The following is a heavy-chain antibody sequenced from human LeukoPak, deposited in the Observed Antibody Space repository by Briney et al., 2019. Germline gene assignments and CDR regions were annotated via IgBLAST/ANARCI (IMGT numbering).Heavy chain of an antibody. Sequence: ASVKVSCKASGYTFTSCGISWVRQAPGQGLEWMGWISAYNGNTNYAQKLQGRVTMTTDTSTSTAYMELRSLRSDGTAVYYCARDLSNYYDSSGYYYGHYWGQGTLVTVSS. CDR2: ISAYNGNT. CDR3: ARDLSNYYDSSGYYYGHY. V-gene: IGHV1-18*01. J-gene: IGHJ4*02. D-gene: IGHD3-22*01. CDR1: GYTFTSCG.